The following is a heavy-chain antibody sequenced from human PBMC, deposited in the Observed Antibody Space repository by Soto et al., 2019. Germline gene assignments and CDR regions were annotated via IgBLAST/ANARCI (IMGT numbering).Heavy chain of an antibody. J-gene: IGHJ6*02. CDR3: ARDPMSGDYGMDV. CDR1: GGSISSYY. Sequence: SETLSLTCTVSGGSISSYYWSWIRQPPGKGLEWIGYIYYSGSTNYNPSLKSRVTISVDTSKNQFSLKLSSVTAADTAVYYCARDPMSGDYGMDVWGQGTTVTVSS. V-gene: IGHV4-59*01. CDR2: IYYSGST.